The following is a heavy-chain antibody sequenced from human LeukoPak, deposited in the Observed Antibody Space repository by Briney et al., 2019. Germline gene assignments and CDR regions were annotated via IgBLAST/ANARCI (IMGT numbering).Heavy chain of an antibody. Sequence: PSETLSLTCTVSGGSISSYYWSWIRQPPGKGLEWIGYIFYGGSTDYNPSLKSRVSISVDTSKNQFSLNLSSVTAADTAMYYCARHVRGYSGYDSINFFDYWGQGTLVTVSS. CDR3: ARHVRGYSGYDSINFFDY. V-gene: IGHV4-59*01. CDR1: GGSISSYY. D-gene: IGHD5-12*01. CDR2: IFYGGST. J-gene: IGHJ4*02.